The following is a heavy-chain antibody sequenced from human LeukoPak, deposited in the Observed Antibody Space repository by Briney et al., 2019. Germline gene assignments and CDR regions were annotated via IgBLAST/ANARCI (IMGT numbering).Heavy chain of an antibody. CDR3: AKDNGWLHYCH. Sequence: PGGSLRLSCGASGFTFSSYAMNWVRQAPGKGLEWVSGISPGGEITYYADSVKGRFTISRDNSKNTVSLQMHSLRAEDTATYYCAKDNGWLHYCHWGQGTLVTVSS. J-gene: IGHJ4*02. CDR1: GFTFSSYA. CDR2: ISPGGEIT. V-gene: IGHV3-23*01. D-gene: IGHD5-24*01.